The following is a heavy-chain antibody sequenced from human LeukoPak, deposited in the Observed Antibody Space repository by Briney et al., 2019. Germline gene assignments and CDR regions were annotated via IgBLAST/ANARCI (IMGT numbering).Heavy chain of an antibody. CDR3: ARETPYGMDV. Sequence: SETLSLTCTVSGGSISSYYWSWIRQPPGKGLEWIGEINHSGSTNYNPSLKSRVTISVDTSKNQFSLKLSSVTAADTAVYYCARETPYGMDVWGQGTTVTVSS. V-gene: IGHV4-34*01. CDR2: INHSGST. CDR1: GGSISSYY. J-gene: IGHJ6*02.